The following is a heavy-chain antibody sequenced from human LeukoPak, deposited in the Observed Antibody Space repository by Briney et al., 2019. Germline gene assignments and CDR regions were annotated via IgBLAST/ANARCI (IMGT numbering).Heavy chain of an antibody. D-gene: IGHD2-8*01. CDR2: ISSSSSTI. CDR3: ASPPRSEMDYYYYNMDV. J-gene: IGHJ6*03. Sequence: GGSLRLSCAASGFTFSSYSMNWVRQAPGKGLEWVSYISSSSSTIYYADSVKGRFTISRDNAKNSLYLQMNSLRAEDTAVYYCASPPRSEMDYYYYNMDVWGKGTTVTVSS. CDR1: GFTFSSYS. V-gene: IGHV3-48*04.